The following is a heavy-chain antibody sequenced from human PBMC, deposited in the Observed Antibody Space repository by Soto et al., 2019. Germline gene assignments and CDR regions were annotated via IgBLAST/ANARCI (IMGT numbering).Heavy chain of an antibody. CDR1: NGSFTNFY. CDR2: IYYNGNT. D-gene: IGHD3-10*01. Sequence: SETLSLTCTVSNGSFTNFYWSWIRQPPGKGLEWIGYIYYNGNTNYNPSLKSRVTMSVDTSKNQFSLNLTSVTAPDTAVYYCARALRGDYWGQGILVTVSS. CDR3: ARALRGDY. J-gene: IGHJ4*02. V-gene: IGHV4-59*01.